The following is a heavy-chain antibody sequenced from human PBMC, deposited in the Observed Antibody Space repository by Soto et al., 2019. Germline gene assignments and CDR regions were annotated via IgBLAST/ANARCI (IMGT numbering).Heavy chain of an antibody. CDR3: ARDTGDGTFDF. V-gene: IGHV1-3*01. D-gene: IGHD7-27*01. CDR2: INAGYGNT. Sequence: ASVKVSCKASGYTFSSYAMHWVRQAPGQRLEWMGWINAGYGNTKSSQKFQDRVTISRDTSASTAYVELTSLKSEDTAVYYCARDTGDGTFDFWGQGTLVTVSS. CDR1: GYTFSSYA. J-gene: IGHJ4*02.